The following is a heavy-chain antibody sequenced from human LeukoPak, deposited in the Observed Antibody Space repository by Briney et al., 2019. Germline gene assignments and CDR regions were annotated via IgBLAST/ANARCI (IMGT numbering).Heavy chain of an antibody. CDR3: VKNIAAAGNFDY. CDR1: GFTFSSYG. D-gene: IGHD6-13*01. V-gene: IGHV3-30*02. CDR2: IWYDGSKK. Sequence: GGSLRLSCAASGFTFSSYGMHWVRQAPGKGLEWVSVIWYDGSKKYYADSVKGRFTISRDNSKSTLYLQMSSLRAEDTAVYYCVKNIAAAGNFDYWGQGTLVTVSS. J-gene: IGHJ4*02.